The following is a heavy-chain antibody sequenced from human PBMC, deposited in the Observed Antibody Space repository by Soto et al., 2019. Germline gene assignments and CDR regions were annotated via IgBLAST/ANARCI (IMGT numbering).Heavy chain of an antibody. CDR3: ARQGYCANGVCPNYYGMDV. Sequence: SETLSLTCTVSADCSSSPYYYCAWIRQPPGKGLEWIGSIYYRGSTYYNPSLQSRITISVDTSKNQFSLKLTSVTAADTAVYYCARQGYCANGVCPNYYGMDVWGQGTTVT. V-gene: IGHV4-39*01. CDR1: ADCSSSPYYY. J-gene: IGHJ6*02. CDR2: IYYRGST. D-gene: IGHD2-8*01.